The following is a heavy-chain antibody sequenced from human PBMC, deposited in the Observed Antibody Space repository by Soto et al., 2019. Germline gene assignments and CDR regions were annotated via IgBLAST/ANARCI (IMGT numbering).Heavy chain of an antibody. CDR1: GFTFSGFS. V-gene: IGHV3-21*01. CDR2: ISSVGTSI. Sequence: GGSLRLSCAASGFTFSGFSIHWVRQAPGKGMEWVSSISSVGTSIYYADSVKGRFTISRDNAKNSVFLQMNSLRVDDTAVYYCARPLSPGGGYDAFDIWGQGTMVTVSS. J-gene: IGHJ3*02. CDR3: ARPLSPGGGYDAFDI. D-gene: IGHD2-15*01.